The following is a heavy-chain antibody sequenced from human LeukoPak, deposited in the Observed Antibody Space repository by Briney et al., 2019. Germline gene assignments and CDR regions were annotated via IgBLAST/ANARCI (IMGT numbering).Heavy chain of an antibody. Sequence: PGGSLRLSCAASGFTVSSNYMNWVRQAPGKGLEWVSVIYSGGSTIYADSVKGRFTISRDSSKNTLYLQMNSLRAEDTAVYYCAKSKAAVGGVFDIWGQGTMVTVSS. CDR2: IYSGGST. J-gene: IGHJ3*02. D-gene: IGHD6-13*01. CDR3: AKSKAAVGGVFDI. V-gene: IGHV3-66*01. CDR1: GFTVSSNY.